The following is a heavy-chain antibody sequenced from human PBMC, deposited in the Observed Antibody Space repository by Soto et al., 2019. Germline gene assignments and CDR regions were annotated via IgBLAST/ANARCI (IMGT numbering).Heavy chain of an antibody. CDR3: ARGTRADIVLMVYAISGPAHY. CDR2: ISGSGGST. Sequence: GGSLRLSCAASGFTFSSYAMSWVRQAPGKGLEWVSAISGSGGSTYYADSVKGRFTISRDNSKNTLYLQMNSLRAEDTAVYYCARGTRADIVLMVYAISGPAHYWGQGTLVTVSS. V-gene: IGHV3-23*01. D-gene: IGHD2-8*01. J-gene: IGHJ4*02. CDR1: GFTFSSYA.